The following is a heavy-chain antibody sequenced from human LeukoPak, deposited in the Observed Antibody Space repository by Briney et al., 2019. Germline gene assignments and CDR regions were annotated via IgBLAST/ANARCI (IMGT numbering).Heavy chain of an antibody. Sequence: GGSLRLSCAASGFTSSSYGMHWVRQAPGKGLEWISYIGGDGIAFYADSVKGRFTASKDDARKSMYLQMNSLRVEDTAVYYCAKDRANWAIDDWGQGTQVTVSS. J-gene: IGHJ4*02. D-gene: IGHD3-16*01. V-gene: IGHV3-48*04. CDR1: GFTSSSYG. CDR3: AKDRANWAIDD. CDR2: IGGDGIA.